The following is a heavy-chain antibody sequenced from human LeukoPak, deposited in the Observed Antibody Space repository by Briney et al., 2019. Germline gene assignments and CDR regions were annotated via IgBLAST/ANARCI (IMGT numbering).Heavy chain of an antibody. Sequence: GGSLRLSCAASGFTFSSYSTNWVRQAPGKGLEWVSSISSSSSYIYYADSVKGRFTISRDNAKNSLYLQMNSLRAEDTVVYYCAETSHSGYPNYWGQGTLVTVSS. CDR1: GFTFSSYS. J-gene: IGHJ4*02. CDR2: ISSSSSYI. CDR3: AETSHSGYPNY. D-gene: IGHD3-22*01. V-gene: IGHV3-21*01.